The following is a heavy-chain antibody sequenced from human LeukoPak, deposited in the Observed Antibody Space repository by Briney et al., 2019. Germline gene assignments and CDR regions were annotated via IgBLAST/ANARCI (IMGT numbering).Heavy chain of an antibody. CDR1: GFTFSSYA. Sequence: GGSLRLSCEASGFTFSSYAMSWVRQAPGKGLEWVSVMSGSGDIRYYADSVKGRFLMSRDNSRNTLSLQMNNLRADDTAVYYCATDYYGSGSYHSPFDYWGQGTLVAVSS. V-gene: IGHV3-23*01. CDR2: MSGSGDIR. J-gene: IGHJ4*02. CDR3: ATDYYGSGSYHSPFDY. D-gene: IGHD3-10*01.